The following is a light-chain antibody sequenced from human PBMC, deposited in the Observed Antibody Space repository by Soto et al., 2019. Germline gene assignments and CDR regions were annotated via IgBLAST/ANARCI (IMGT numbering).Light chain of an antibody. V-gene: IGLV1-44*01. CDR1: SSNIGSYT. CDR2: SDN. Sequence: QSVLTQPPSASGTPGQRVTISCSGSSSNIGSYTVNWYQQLPGTAPKLLIYSDNQRPSGVPDRFSASKSGTSASLAISGLQSEDEADYHCSAWDDSLNGLVFGGGTKVPVL. J-gene: IGLJ2*01. CDR3: SAWDDSLNGLV.